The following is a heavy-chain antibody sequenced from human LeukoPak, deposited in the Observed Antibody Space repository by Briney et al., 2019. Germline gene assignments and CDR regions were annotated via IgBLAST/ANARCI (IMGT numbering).Heavy chain of an antibody. CDR3: ARGEVAEPADVAFDI. V-gene: IGHV1-18*01. D-gene: IGHD1-14*01. J-gene: IGHJ3*02. CDR2: ISAYNGNT. Sequence: GASVKVSCKASGYTFIRYGLSWVRQAPGQGFEWMGWISAYNGNTNYAQKLQGRVTMTTDTSTSTAYMELRSLRSDDTAVYYCARGEVAEPADVAFDIWGQGTMVTVSS. CDR1: GYTFIRYG.